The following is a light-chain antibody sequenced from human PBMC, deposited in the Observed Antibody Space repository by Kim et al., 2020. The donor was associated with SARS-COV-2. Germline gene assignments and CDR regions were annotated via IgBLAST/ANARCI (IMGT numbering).Light chain of an antibody. J-gene: IGLJ3*02. CDR2: LEGSGSY. CDR1: SGHSSYI. Sequence: SVKLTCTLSSGHSSYIIAWHQQQPGKARRYLMKLEGSGSYNKGSGVPDRFSGSSSGADRYLTISNLQSEDEADYYCETWDSNTRVFGGGTKLTVL. V-gene: IGLV4-60*03. CDR3: ETWDSNTRV.